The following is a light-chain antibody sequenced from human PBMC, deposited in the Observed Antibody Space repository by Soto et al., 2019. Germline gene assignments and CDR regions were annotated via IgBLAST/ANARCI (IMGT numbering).Light chain of an antibody. CDR2: EDN. CDR1: SGSIASNY. CDR3: QSYDRDTVI. J-gene: IGLJ2*01. V-gene: IGLV6-57*01. Sequence: NFMLTQPHSVSESPGQTVTISCTRSSGSIASNYVQWYQQRPGSSPTIVIYEDNQRPSGVPDRFSGSIDSSSSSASLTISGLKSEDEADYYCQSYDRDTVIFGGGTKLTVL.